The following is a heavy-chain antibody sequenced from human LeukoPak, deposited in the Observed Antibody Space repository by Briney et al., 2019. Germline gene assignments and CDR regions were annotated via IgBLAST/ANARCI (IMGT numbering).Heavy chain of an antibody. CDR1: GFTFSSYS. J-gene: IGHJ4*02. V-gene: IGHV3-21*01. CDR3: ARDYSSGWYYFDY. CDR2: ISSSSSYI. Sequence: RPGGSLRLSCGASGFTFSSYSMNWVRQAPGKGLEWDSSISSSSSYIYYADSVKGRFTISRDNAKNSLYLQMNSLRAEDTAVYYCARDYSSGWYYFDYWGQGTLVTVSS. D-gene: IGHD6-19*01.